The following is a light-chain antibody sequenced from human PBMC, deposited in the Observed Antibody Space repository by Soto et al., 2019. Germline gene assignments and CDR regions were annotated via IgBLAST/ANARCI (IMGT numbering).Light chain of an antibody. CDR2: SNN. V-gene: IGLV1-44*01. CDR3: AAWDDSLNGPV. J-gene: IGLJ2*01. CDR1: SSNIGSNT. Sequence: QAVVTQPTSASGTPGQRVTISCSGSSSNIGSNTVNWYQQLPGTAPKLLIYSNNQRPSGVPDRFSGTKSGTSASLAISGRQCEDEADYYCAAWDDSLNGPVFGGGTKLNVL.